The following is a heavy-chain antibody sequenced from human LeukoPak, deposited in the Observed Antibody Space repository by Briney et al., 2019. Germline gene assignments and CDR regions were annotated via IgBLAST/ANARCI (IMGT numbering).Heavy chain of an antibody. J-gene: IGHJ4*02. CDR3: ASPRWFGELTPDY. CDR1: GFTFSSYG. Sequence: GGSLRLSFAASGFTFSSYGIHWVRQAPGKGQERVAFIRYDGSNKYYADSVKGRFTISRDNSKNTLYLQMNSLRAEDTAVYYCASPRWFGELTPDYWGQGTLVTVSS. V-gene: IGHV3-30*02. D-gene: IGHD3-10*01. CDR2: IRYDGSNK.